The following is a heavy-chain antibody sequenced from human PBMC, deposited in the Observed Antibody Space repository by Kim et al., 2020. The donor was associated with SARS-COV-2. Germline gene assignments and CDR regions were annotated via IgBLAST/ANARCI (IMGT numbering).Heavy chain of an antibody. J-gene: IGHJ4*02. CDR3: ASGRGGGYSYGYGY. CDR1: GYTFTSYA. V-gene: IGHV1-3*04. Sequence: ASVKVSCKASGYTFTSYAMHWVRQAPGQRLEWMGWINTGNGNTKYSQKFQGRVTITRDTSASTAYMELSSLRSEDTAVYYCASGRGGGYSYGYGYWGQGTLVTVSS. D-gene: IGHD5-18*01. CDR2: INTGNGNT.